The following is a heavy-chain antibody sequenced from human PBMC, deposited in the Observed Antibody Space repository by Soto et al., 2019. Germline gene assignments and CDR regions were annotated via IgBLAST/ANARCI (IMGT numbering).Heavy chain of an antibody. D-gene: IGHD6-13*01. Sequence: SGPTLVNPTPPLTLTCTFSGFSLSTNAVGVGWIRQPPGKALEWLALIYWNDDKRYSPSLKSRLTITKATSKNQVVLTMTNVDPVDTATYYCAREYSSSWYGHWGQGTLVTVSS. CDR2: IYWNDDK. CDR1: GFSLSTNAVG. V-gene: IGHV2-5*01. CDR3: AREYSSSWYGH. J-gene: IGHJ1*01.